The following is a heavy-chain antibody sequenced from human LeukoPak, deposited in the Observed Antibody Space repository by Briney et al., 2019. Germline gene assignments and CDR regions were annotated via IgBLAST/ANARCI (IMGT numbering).Heavy chain of an antibody. J-gene: IGHJ3*02. CDR1: GFTFSSYW. CDR2: IKQDGSEK. CDR3: ARDTGSICGGDCYSFSVAGFQPTGAFDI. V-gene: IGHV3-7*03. Sequence: PGGSLRLSCAASGFTFSSYWMSWVRQAPGKGLEWVANIKQDGSEKYYVDSVKGRFTISRDNAKNSLYLQMNSLRAEDTALYHCARDTGSICGGDCYSFSVAGFQPTGAFDIWGQGTMVTVSS. D-gene: IGHD2-21*02.